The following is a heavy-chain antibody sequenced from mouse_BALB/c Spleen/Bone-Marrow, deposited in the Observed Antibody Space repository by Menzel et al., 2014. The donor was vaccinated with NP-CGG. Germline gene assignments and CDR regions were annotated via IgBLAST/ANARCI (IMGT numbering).Heavy chain of an antibody. J-gene: IGHJ3*01. D-gene: IGHD2-2*01. V-gene: IGHV6-6*01. Sequence: EVKLEESGGGLVQPGGSMKLSCAASGFTFSDAWMDWVRQSPEKGLEWVAEIRTKVDNHATYYAESVKGMFTISGDDSKRSVYLQMNSLSAEDTGIYYCTPHGSFAFWGQGTLVTVSA. CDR2: IRTKVDNHAT. CDR1: GFTFSDAW. CDR3: TPHGSFAF.